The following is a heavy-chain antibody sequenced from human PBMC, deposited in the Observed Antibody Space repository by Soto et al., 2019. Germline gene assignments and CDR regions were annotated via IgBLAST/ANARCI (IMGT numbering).Heavy chain of an antibody. J-gene: IGHJ3*02. CDR1: SGSISSSNW. CDR3: ARWTTIFGVVIGDAFDI. Sequence: PSETLSLTCAVSSGSISSSNWWSWVRQPPGKGLEWIGEIYHSGSTNYNPSLKSRVTISVDKSKNQFSLKLSSVAAADTAVYYCARWTTIFGVVIGDAFDIWGQGTIVTVSS. V-gene: IGHV4-4*02. CDR2: IYHSGST. D-gene: IGHD3-3*01.